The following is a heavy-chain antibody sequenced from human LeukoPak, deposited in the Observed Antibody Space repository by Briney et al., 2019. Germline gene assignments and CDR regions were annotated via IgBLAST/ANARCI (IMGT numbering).Heavy chain of an antibody. CDR1: GYTFTGYY. J-gene: IGHJ3*02. D-gene: IGHD6-13*01. V-gene: IGHV1-2*02. Sequence: ASVKVSCKASGYTFTGYYMHWVRQAPGQGLEWMGWINPNSGGTNYAQKFQGRVTMTRDTSISTAYMELSRLRSDDTAVYYCARVGAAAGTAFDIWGQGTMVTVSS. CDR3: ARVGAAAGTAFDI. CDR2: INPNSGGT.